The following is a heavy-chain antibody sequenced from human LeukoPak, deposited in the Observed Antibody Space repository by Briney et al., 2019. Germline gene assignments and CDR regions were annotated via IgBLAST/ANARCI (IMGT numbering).Heavy chain of an antibody. CDR3: AKDYYGSGSYFIY. J-gene: IGHJ4*02. Sequence: GGSLRLSCAASGFTFSSYGMHWVRQAPGKGLEWVPFIRYDGSNKYYADSVKGRFTISRDNSKNTLYLQMNSLRAEDTAVYYCAKDYYGSGSYFIYWGQGTLVTVSS. V-gene: IGHV3-30*02. CDR1: GFTFSSYG. CDR2: IRYDGSNK. D-gene: IGHD3-10*01.